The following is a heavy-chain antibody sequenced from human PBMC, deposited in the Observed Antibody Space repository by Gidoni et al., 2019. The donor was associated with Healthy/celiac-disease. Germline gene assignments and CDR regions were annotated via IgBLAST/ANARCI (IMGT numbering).Heavy chain of an antibody. Sequence: QVQLQESGPGLVKPSETLSLTCTVSGGSISRYYWSWIRQPPGKGLEWIGYIYYSGSTNYNPSLKSRVTISVDTSKNQFSLKLSSVTAADTAVYYCARDDPRGYGSGSYGAFDIWGQGTMVTVSS. J-gene: IGHJ3*02. CDR2: IYYSGST. CDR3: ARDDPRGYGSGSYGAFDI. CDR1: GGSISRYY. D-gene: IGHD3-10*01. V-gene: IGHV4-59*01.